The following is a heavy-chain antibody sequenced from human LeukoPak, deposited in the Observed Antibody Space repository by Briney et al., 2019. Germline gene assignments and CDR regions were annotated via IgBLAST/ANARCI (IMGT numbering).Heavy chain of an antibody. CDR2: IYYSGST. V-gene: IGHV4-59*01. CDR3: ARQYCSSTSCYFDY. Sequence: SETLSLTCTVSGGSISSYYWSWIRQPPGKGLEWIGSIYYSGSTYYNPSLKSRVTISVDTSKNQFSLKLSSVTAADTAVYYCARQYCSSTSCYFDYWGQGTLVTVSS. CDR1: GGSISSYY. D-gene: IGHD2-2*01. J-gene: IGHJ4*02.